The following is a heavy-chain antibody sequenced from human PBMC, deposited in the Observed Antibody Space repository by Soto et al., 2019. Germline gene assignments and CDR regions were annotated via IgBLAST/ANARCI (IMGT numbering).Heavy chain of an antibody. CDR3: ARVRYSAYGGYYFDY. CDR1: GFTFSSYE. D-gene: IGHD5-12*01. V-gene: IGHV3-48*03. Sequence: EVQLVESGGGLVQPGGSLRLSCAASGFTFSSYEMNWVRQAPGKGLEWFSYISGSGSAIYYADSVKGRFTISRDNAKNSLYLQINSLRAEDTAVYYCARVRYSAYGGYYFDYWGQGTLVIVSS. J-gene: IGHJ4*02. CDR2: ISGSGSAI.